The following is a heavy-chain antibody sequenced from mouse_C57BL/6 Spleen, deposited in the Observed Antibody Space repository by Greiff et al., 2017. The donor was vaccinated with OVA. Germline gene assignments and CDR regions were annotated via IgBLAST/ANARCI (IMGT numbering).Heavy chain of an antibody. D-gene: IGHD2-1*01. J-gene: IGHJ2*01. CDR2: IYPGGGST. CDR3: ARDEGYYGTFDY. CDR1: GFTFTDYA. Sequence: VQLLQSGAELVKPGASVKLSCTASGFTFTDYAMHWVKQRSGQGLEWIGRIYPGGGSTKYNEKFKGQATLTADKTSSTVYLERSRLTSEDSAVYVCARDEGYYGTFDYWGKGTTLTVSS. V-gene: IGHV1-62-2*01.